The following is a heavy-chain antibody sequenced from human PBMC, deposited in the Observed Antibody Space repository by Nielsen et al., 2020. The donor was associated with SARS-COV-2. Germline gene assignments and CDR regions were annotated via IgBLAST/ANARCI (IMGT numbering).Heavy chain of an antibody. Sequence: GGSLRLSCAASGFTFNSHVMTWVRQAPGKGLEWVSGISETGGLKYYSESLKGRFTISRDNSKSTLHLLMNSLRVEDTAVYYCVKGLRSEGRSWIHLWVRYAMDVWGQGTMVAVSS. CDR3: VKGLRSEGRSWIHLWVRYAMDV. V-gene: IGHV3-23*01. J-gene: IGHJ6*02. CDR2: ISETGGLK. CDR1: GFTFNSHV. D-gene: IGHD5-18*01.